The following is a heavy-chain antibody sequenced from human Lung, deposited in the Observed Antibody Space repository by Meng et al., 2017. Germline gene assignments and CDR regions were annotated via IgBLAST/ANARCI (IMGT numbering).Heavy chain of an antibody. CDR1: GLTFSSYA. CDR3: VRRIEYSSSSGY. V-gene: IGHV3-23*01. D-gene: IGHD6-6*01. Sequence: EVQLLESGGGLVQPGGSPRLSCVASGLTFSSYAMTWVRQASGKGLEWVSSISGSGGSTYYADSVRGRFTISRDNSKNTVYLQMNSLRAEDTAIYYCVRRIEYSSSSGYWGQGTLVTVSS. CDR2: ISGSGGST. J-gene: IGHJ4*02.